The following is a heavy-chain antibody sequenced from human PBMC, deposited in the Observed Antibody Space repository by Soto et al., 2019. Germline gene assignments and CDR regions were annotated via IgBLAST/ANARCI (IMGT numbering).Heavy chain of an antibody. CDR2: IYYSGST. D-gene: IGHD6-6*01. Sequence: SETLSLTCTVSGGSISSSSYYWGWIRQPPGKGLEWIGSIYYSGSTYYNPSLKSRVTISVDTSKNQFSLKLSSVTAADTAVYYCARTGTAARDYYYYYGMDVLGQGTTVTVSS. J-gene: IGHJ6*02. CDR1: GGSISSSSYY. CDR3: ARTGTAARDYYYYYGMDV. V-gene: IGHV4-39*01.